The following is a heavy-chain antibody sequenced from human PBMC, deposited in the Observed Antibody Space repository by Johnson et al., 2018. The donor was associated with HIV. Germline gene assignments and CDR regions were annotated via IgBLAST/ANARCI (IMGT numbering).Heavy chain of an antibody. J-gene: IGHJ3*02. Sequence: VQLVESGGGLIQPGESLRLSCAASGLIFSRSWIHWVRQAPGKGLVWVSRTNSDGSTTNYADSVKGRFTISRDNAKNSLYLQMNSLRAEDTALYYCARDLDSSSSEDAFDIWGQGTMVTVSS. D-gene: IGHD6-6*01. CDR3: ARDLDSSSSEDAFDI. V-gene: IGHV3-74*01. CDR1: GLIFSRSW. CDR2: TNSDGSTT.